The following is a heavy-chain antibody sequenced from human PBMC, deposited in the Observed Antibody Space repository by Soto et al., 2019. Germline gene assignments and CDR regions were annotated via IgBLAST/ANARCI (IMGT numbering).Heavy chain of an antibody. CDR2: IKQDGSEK. J-gene: IGHJ4*02. Sequence: EVQLVESGGGLVQPGGSLRLSCAASGFTFSNYWMVWVRQAPEKGPEWVATIKQDGSEKYYVDSVKGRFTISRDNTKTSLYLQMNSLRAEDTALYYCARETSADSFWGQGTLVTVSS. V-gene: IGHV3-7*01. D-gene: IGHD2-21*01. CDR3: ARETSADSF. CDR1: GFTFSNYW.